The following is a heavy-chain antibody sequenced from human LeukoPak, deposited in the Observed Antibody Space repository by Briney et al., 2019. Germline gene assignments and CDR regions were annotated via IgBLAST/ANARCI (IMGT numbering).Heavy chain of an antibody. Sequence: PGGSLRLSCAASGFTFSDYYMSWIRQAPGKGLEWVSYISSRGSTIYYRDSVKGRFTISRDNAKNSLYLQMNSLRAEDTAVYYCARRRYNWNAIDYWGQGTLVTVSS. CDR2: ISSRGSTI. CDR3: ARRRYNWNAIDY. CDR1: GFTFSDYY. V-gene: IGHV3-11*01. J-gene: IGHJ4*02. D-gene: IGHD1-20*01.